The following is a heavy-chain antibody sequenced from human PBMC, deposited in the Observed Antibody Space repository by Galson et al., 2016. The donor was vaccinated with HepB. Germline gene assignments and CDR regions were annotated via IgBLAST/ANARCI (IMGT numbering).Heavy chain of an antibody. CDR1: GFSFSTSG. J-gene: IGHJ4*02. D-gene: IGHD3-16*01. CDR2: ITGSGGTT. CDR3: GKHGGFDY. Sequence: SCAASGFSFSTSGMSWVRQTPGRGLEWVSGITGSGGTTHYADSVKGRFTISRDNSKNTLYLYMNSLRAGDTAVYYCGKHGGFDYWGQGALVTVSS. V-gene: IGHV3-23*01.